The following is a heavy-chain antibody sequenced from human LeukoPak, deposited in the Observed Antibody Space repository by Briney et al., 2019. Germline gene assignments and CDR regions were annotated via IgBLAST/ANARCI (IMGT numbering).Heavy chain of an antibody. J-gene: IGHJ4*02. CDR1: GASISNYY. CDR3: ARSGSYGGHFDN. CDR2: IYYSGTT. Sequence: SETLSLTCTVSGASISNYYCSWIRQSPGKGLEWIGYIYYSGTTNYNPSLKSRVTISVDTSKNQFSLKLTSVAAADTAVYYCARSGSYGGHFDNWGQGTLVTVSS. V-gene: IGHV4-59*08. D-gene: IGHD1-26*01.